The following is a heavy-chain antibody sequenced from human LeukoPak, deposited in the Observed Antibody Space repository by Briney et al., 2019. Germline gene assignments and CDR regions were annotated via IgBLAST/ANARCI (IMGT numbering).Heavy chain of an antibody. Sequence: GGSLRLSCAASGFTFSSYGMHWVRQAPGKGLEWVAVIYYDGSNKYYAAPVKGRFTISRDNSKNTLYLHMNSLRAEDTAVYYCARAGHCTNGICYTADFDYWGQGTLVTVSS. J-gene: IGHJ4*02. D-gene: IGHD2-8*01. V-gene: IGHV3-30*12. CDR2: IYYDGSNK. CDR1: GFTFSSYG. CDR3: ARAGHCTNGICYTADFDY.